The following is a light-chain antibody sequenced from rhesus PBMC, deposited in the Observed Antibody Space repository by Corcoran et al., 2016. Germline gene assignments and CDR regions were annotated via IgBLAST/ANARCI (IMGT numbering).Light chain of an antibody. CDR1: QSVGSY. CDR3: QQSSNLLT. CDR2: GAS. J-gene: IGKJ4*01. V-gene: IGKV3-24*04. Sequence: PGERATLSCRASQSVGSYLAWYQQKPGQAPRLLIYGASSRATGIPDRFSGSGSGTDFPLTISSLEPEDVGVYYCQQSSNLLTFGGGTKVEIK.